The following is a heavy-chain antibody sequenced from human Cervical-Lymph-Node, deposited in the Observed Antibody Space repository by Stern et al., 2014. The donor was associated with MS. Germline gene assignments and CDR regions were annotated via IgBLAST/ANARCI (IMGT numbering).Heavy chain of an antibody. J-gene: IGHJ6*02. CDR2: ISAYNGNT. Sequence: VQLVESGAEVKKPGASVKVSCKASGYTLTSYGISWVRQAPGQGLEWMGWISAYNGNTNYAQKLQGRVTMTTDTSTSTAYMELRSLRSDDTAVYYCARILIVVVTATDYGMDVWGQGTTVTVSS. D-gene: IGHD2-21*02. V-gene: IGHV1-18*04. CDR1: GYTLTSYG. CDR3: ARILIVVVTATDYGMDV.